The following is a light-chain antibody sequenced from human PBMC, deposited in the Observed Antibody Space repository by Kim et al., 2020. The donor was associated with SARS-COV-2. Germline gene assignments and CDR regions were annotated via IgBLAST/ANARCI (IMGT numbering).Light chain of an antibody. CDR1: QDIRND. V-gene: IGKV1-17*01. J-gene: IGKJ5*01. CDR3: LQHNSYPIT. Sequence: SPVGERVTITCLASQDIRNDLGWYQQNPGRAPKRLIYGASSLQSGVPSRFSGSGSGTEFTLTISSLQPEDFATYFCLQHNSYPITFGQGTRLEIK. CDR2: GAS.